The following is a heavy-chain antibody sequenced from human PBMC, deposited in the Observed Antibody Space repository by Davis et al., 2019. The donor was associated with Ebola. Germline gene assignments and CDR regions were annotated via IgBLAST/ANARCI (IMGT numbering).Heavy chain of an antibody. CDR2: ISSTSTTI. V-gene: IGHV3-48*02. CDR3: ARGYYGDYLCDS. D-gene: IGHD4-17*01. CDR1: GFTFSTYG. J-gene: IGHJ5*01. Sequence: GESLKISCAASGFTFSTYGMNWVRQSPGKGLEWVSYISSTSTTIQYADSVKGRFTISRDNARNSLYLHMNSLTDADTAVYYCARGYYGDYLCDSWGQGTLVTVSS.